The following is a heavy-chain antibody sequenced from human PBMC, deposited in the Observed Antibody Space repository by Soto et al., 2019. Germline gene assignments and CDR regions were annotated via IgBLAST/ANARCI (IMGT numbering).Heavy chain of an antibody. J-gene: IGHJ6*02. V-gene: IGHV6-1*01. CDR2: TYYRSKWYN. Sequence: SPTLSLPCVISGDSVSSTSAAWNWIRQSPSRGLEWLGRTYYRSKWYNDYAVSVKSRITINPDTSKNQFSLQLNSVTPEDTAVYYCARAHSNYGANYYYYGMDVWGQGTTVTVS. CDR1: GDSVSSTSAA. D-gene: IGHD4-4*01. CDR3: ARAHSNYGANYYYYGMDV.